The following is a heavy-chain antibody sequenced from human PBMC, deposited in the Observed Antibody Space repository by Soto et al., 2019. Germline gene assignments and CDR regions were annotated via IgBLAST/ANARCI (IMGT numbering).Heavy chain of an antibody. CDR2: ISYDGSNK. CDR3: AKRHETTVTTSGIDV. CDR1: GFTFSSYG. D-gene: IGHD4-17*01. V-gene: IGHV3-30*18. J-gene: IGHJ6*02. Sequence: GGSLRLSCAASGFTFSSYGMHWVRQAPGKGLEWVAVISYDGSNKYYADSVKGRFTISRDNSKNTLYLQMNSLRAEDTAVYYCAKRHETTVTTSGIDVWGQGTTVTVSS.